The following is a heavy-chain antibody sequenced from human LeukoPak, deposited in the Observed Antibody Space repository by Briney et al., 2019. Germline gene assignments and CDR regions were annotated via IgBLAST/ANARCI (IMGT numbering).Heavy chain of an antibody. J-gene: IGHJ4*02. V-gene: IGHV3-11*04. CDR1: GFSFSDYY. CDR2: IRSSGSSI. CDR3: ARAGYSSGWYLGYFDY. D-gene: IGHD6-19*01. Sequence: GGSLRLSCAASGFSFSDYYMNWIRQAPGKGLEWVSYIRSSGSSIYYGASVKGRFTISRDNAKKSLYLQMHSLRAEDTAVYYCARAGYSSGWYLGYFDYWGQGTLVTASS.